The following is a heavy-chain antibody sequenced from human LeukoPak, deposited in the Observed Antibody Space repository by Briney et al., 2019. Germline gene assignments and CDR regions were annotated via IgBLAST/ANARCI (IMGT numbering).Heavy chain of an antibody. CDR2: IKQDGSEK. J-gene: IGHJ5*02. CDR1: GFTVSSNY. D-gene: IGHD1-1*01. Sequence: PGGSLRLSCAASGFTVSSNYMSWVRQAPGKGLEWVANIKQDGSEKYYVDSVKGRFTISRDNAKNSLYLQMNSLRAEDTAVYYCARGRLQLERWDWFDPWGQGTLVTVSS. CDR3: ARGRLQLERWDWFDP. V-gene: IGHV3-7*01.